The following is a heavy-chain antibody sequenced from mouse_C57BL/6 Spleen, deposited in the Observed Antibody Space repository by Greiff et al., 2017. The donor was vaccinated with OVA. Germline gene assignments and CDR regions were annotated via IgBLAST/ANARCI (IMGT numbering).Heavy chain of an antibody. CDR1: GYTFTSYW. CDR2: IDPSDSYT. V-gene: IGHV1-69*01. D-gene: IGHD2-5*01. CDR3: ARRGHYSNWFAY. J-gene: IGHJ3*01. Sequence: VQLQQPGAELVMPGASVKLSCKASGYTFTSYWMHWVKQRPGQGLEWIGEIDPSDSYTNYNQKFKGKSTLTVDKSSSTAYMQLSSLTSEDSAVYYCARRGHYSNWFAYWGQGTLVTVSA.